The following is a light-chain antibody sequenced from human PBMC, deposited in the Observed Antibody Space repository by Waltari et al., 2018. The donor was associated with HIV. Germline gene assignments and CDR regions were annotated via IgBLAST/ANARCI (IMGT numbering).Light chain of an antibody. CDR2: DAS. Sequence: TVMTQSPGTLSVSPGERATLSCRAGQSVSNNLAWYQQKPGEAPRLLIYDASDRATGVPASFSGSGSGTEFTLTISSLQSEDFAVYFCQQYKDWPPWTFGQGTKVEMK. V-gene: IGKV3-15*01. CDR3: QQYKDWPPWT. J-gene: IGKJ1*01. CDR1: QSVSNN.